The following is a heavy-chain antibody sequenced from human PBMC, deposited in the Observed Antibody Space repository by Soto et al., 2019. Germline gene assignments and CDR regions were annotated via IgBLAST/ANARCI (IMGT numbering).Heavy chain of an antibody. J-gene: IGHJ4*02. Sequence: PGGSLRLSCAASGFAFISYAIGFFRQGPGKGLEGVAVVSIGGSTHYADSVRGRLTISRDNSKNTLSLQMNSLTAEDTAVYFCAKRRGAGGHFDYWGQGALVTVSS. D-gene: IGHD2-15*01. CDR2: VSIGGST. CDR1: GFAFISYA. CDR3: AKRRGAGGHFDY. V-gene: IGHV3-23*01.